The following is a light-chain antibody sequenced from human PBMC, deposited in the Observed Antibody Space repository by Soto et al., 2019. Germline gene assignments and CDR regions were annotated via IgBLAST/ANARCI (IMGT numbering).Light chain of an antibody. Sequence: DIQMTQSPSSVSASVGDRVTITCRASQGISSWLAWYQQKPGTAPNLLISAASSLQSGVPSRFSASGSVTDFTLIISNLQPEDFAPYYCQQAHSFPLTFGGGTKVEI. V-gene: IGKV1-12*01. J-gene: IGKJ4*01. CDR3: QQAHSFPLT. CDR2: AAS. CDR1: QGISSW.